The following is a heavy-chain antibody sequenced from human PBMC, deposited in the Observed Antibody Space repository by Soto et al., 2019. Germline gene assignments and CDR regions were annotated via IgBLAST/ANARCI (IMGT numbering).Heavy chain of an antibody. CDR2: IYYSGST. J-gene: IGHJ5*02. CDR1: GCSISSGDYY. Sequence: SETLSLTCTVSGCSISSGDYYWSWIRQPPGKGLEWIGYIYYSGSTYYNPSLKSRVTISVDTSKDQFSLKLSSVTAADTAVYYCARASTLLWFGELSLAWFDPWGQGTLVTVSS. D-gene: IGHD3-10*01. V-gene: IGHV4-30-4*01. CDR3: ARASTLLWFGELSLAWFDP.